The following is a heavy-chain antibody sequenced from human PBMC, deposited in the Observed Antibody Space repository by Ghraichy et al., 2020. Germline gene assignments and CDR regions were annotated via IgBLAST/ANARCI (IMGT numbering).Heavy chain of an antibody. J-gene: IGHJ4*02. CDR2: ISSSSTTI. CDR1: GFTFSSYS. D-gene: IGHD3-22*01. CDR3: AGEPDYHDGSGYVSYFHY. V-gene: IGHV3-48*01. Sequence: GGSLRLSCAASGFTFSSYSMNWVRQAPGEGLEWVSYISSSSTTIYYADSVKGRFTISRDNAKNSLYLQMNSLRAEDTAVYYCAGEPDYHDGSGYVSYFHYWGQGTLVTVSS.